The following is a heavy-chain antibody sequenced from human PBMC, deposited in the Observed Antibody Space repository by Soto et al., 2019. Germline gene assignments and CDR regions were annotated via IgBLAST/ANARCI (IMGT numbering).Heavy chain of an antibody. CDR1: GGSISSSSYY. J-gene: IGHJ4*02. CDR2: IYYSGST. Sequence: QLQLQESGPGLVKPSETLSLTCTVSGGSISSSSYYWGWIRQPPGKGLEWIGSIYYSGSTYYNPPLKSRVTIAVDTSKNQFSLKLSSVTAADTAVYYGATGFDGYDSGGWGQGTLVTVSS. V-gene: IGHV4-39*01. D-gene: IGHD3-22*01. CDR3: ATGFDGYDSGG.